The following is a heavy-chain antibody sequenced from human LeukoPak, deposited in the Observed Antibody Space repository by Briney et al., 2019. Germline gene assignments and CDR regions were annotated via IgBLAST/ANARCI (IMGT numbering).Heavy chain of an antibody. CDR2: IRFDGSTK. V-gene: IGHV3-30*02. CDR3: ASPAPFDM. J-gene: IGHJ3*02. CDR1: GITFRSSS. Sequence: PSGGSLRLACVASGITFRSSSMHWVRQAPGKGLEWLAFIRFDGSTKYYADCVKGRFTVSRDNAKNSLYMHMNSLRAEDTAVYYCASPAPFDMWGQGTVVTVSA.